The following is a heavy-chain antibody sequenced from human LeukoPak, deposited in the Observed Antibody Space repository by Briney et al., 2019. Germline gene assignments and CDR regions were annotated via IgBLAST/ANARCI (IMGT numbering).Heavy chain of an antibody. V-gene: IGHV3-48*04. J-gene: IGHJ6*03. D-gene: IGHD6-19*01. CDR1: GFIFTSYS. CDR2: IGTSSTI. CDR3: ARGSSGWRGNYYYYYMDV. Sequence: PGGSLTLSCSASGFIFTSYSLSWVRQAPGKGLQWVSFIGTSSTIYYADSVKGRFTISRDNAKNSLYLQMNSLRAEDTAVYYCARGSSGWRGNYYYYYMDVWGKGTTVTVSS.